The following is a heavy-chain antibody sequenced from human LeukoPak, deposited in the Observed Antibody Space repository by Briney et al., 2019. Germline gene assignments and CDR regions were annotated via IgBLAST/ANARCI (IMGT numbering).Heavy chain of an antibody. D-gene: IGHD6-19*01. J-gene: IGHJ4*02. V-gene: IGHV3-11*06. CDR2: ISSSTSYT. CDR1: GFTVSSNY. CDR3: AKISGSGWYFDY. Sequence: GGSLRLSCAASGFTVSSNYMSWVRQAPGKGLEWVSYISSSTSYTNYADSVKGRFTISRDDAKNSLFLQMNSLRAEDTAVYFCAKISGSGWYFDYWGQGTLVTVSS.